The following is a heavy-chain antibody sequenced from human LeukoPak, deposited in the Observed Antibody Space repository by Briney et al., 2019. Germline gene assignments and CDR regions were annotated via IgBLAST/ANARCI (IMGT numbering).Heavy chain of an antibody. Sequence: GGSLRLSCAASGSTFSTYWMSWVRQAPGKGLEWVANISQDGSEKYYVDSVKGRFTISRDNAKNSLYLQMNSLRAEDTAVYYCARADIVVVVAAFDPWGQGTLVTVSS. CDR2: ISQDGSEK. V-gene: IGHV3-7*02. CDR1: GSTFSTYW. D-gene: IGHD2-15*01. CDR3: ARADIVVVVAAFDP. J-gene: IGHJ5*02.